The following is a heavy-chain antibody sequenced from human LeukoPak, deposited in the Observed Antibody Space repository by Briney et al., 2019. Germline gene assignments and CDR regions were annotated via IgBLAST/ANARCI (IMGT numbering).Heavy chain of an antibody. CDR2: IYHSGST. V-gene: IGHV4-38-2*02. Sequence: SETLSLTCTVSAYSISSAYYWGWIRQPPGKGLEWIGSIYHSGSTYYNPSLKSRVTISVDTSKNQFSLRLTSVTAADTAVYYCARGQYSSGPWGYWGQGTLVTVSS. J-gene: IGHJ4*02. CDR3: ARGQYSSGPWGY. CDR1: AYSISSAYY. D-gene: IGHD5-18*01.